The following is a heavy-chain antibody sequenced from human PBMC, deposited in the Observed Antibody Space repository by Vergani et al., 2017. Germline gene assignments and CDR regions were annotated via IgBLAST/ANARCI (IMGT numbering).Heavy chain of an antibody. CDR1: GFTFSSYS. CDR3: ARWGTLYYFDY. J-gene: IGHJ4*02. D-gene: IGHD1-14*01. Sequence: EVQLVESGGGLVQPGGSLRLSCAASGFTFSSYSMNWVRQAPGKGLEWVSYISSSSSTIYYADSVKGRFTISRENAKNSLYLQMNSLRAEDTAVYYCARWGTLYYFDYWGQGTLVTVSS. V-gene: IGHV3-48*01. CDR2: ISSSSSTI.